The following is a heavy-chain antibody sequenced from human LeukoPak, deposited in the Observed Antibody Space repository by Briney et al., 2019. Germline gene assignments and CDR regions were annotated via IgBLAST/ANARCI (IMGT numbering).Heavy chain of an antibody. J-gene: IGHJ3*02. CDR2: IYHGVSDT. CDR1: GYSFTTYW. D-gene: IGHD3-10*01. Sequence: ESRKISCKGSGYSFTTYWIGWVRQLPGKGLEWMGIIYHGVSDTRYSPSFHGPGTISADKSISTAYLQWSSLKASDTAMFYCARSGQYYYSPGSYYAAFDIWGQGTMV. CDR3: ARSGQYYYSPGSYYAAFDI. V-gene: IGHV5-51*01.